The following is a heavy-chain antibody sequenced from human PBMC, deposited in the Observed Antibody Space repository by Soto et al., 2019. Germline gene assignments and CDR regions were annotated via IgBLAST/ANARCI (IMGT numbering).Heavy chain of an antibody. CDR1: GYTFTSYY. Sequence: ASVKVSCKASGYTFTSYYMHWVRQAPGQGLEWMGIINPSGGSTSYAQKFQGRVTMTRDTSTSTVYMELSSLRSEDTAVYYCARGSYYDFWSGYYTLYNWFDPWGQGTLVTVSS. V-gene: IGHV1-46*01. J-gene: IGHJ5*02. CDR2: INPSGGST. CDR3: ARGSYYDFWSGYYTLYNWFDP. D-gene: IGHD3-3*01.